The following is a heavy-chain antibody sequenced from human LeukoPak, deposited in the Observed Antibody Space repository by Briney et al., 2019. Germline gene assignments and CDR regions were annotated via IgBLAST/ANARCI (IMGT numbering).Heavy chain of an antibody. CDR2: ISGSGGST. J-gene: IGHJ4*02. V-gene: IGHV3-23*01. CDR1: GFTFISYA. Sequence: PGGSLRLSCAASGFTFISYAMNWVRQTPGKGLEWVSSISGSGGSTYYADSVKGRFSISRDNSKNTLYLQMNSLRADDTAVYYCAKDPNRAVPGFFDYWGQGTLVTVSS. CDR3: AKDPNRAVPGFFDY. D-gene: IGHD6-13*01.